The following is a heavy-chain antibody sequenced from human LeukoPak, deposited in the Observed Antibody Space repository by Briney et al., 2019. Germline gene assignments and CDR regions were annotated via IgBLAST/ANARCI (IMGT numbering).Heavy chain of an antibody. CDR2: INQDGSGE. V-gene: IGHV3-7*01. J-gene: IGHJ4*02. CDR1: GFTFSNYW. Sequence: PGGSLRLSCAASGFTFSNYWMSWVSQTPGKGLEWVANINQDGSGEYYVDSVKGRFSISRDNAKNSLFLQMNSLTAEDTAVYYCARAATAGTVDYWGQGTLVTVSS. CDR3: ARAATAGTVDY. D-gene: IGHD2-21*02.